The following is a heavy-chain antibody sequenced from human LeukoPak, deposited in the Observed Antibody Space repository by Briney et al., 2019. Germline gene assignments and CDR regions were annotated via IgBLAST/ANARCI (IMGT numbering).Heavy chain of an antibody. J-gene: IGHJ4*02. V-gene: IGHV4-39*07. CDR1: GDSISSSSSC. Sequence: PSETLSLTCTVSGDSISSSSSCWGWIRQPPGKGLEWIGNIYHAGNTYYNPSLKSRVTISVDRSKNQFSLKLSSVTAADTAVYYCARLTGVEVVFDYWGQGTLVTVSS. CDR2: IYHAGNT. CDR3: ARLTGVEVVFDY. D-gene: IGHD7-27*01.